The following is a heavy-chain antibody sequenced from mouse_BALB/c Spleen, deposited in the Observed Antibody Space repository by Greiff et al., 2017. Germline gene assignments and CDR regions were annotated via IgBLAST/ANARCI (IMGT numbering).Heavy chain of an antibody. CDR3: AKVSQTVPYWYFDV. D-gene: IGHD4-1*01. J-gene: IGHJ1*01. CDR1: GYTFSSYW. Sequence: QVQLKQSGAELMKPGASVKISCKATGYTFSSYWIEWVKQRPGHGLEWIGEILPGSGSTNYNEKFKGKATFTADTSSNTAYMQLSSLTSEDSAVYYCAKVSQTVPYWYFDVWGAGTTVTVSS. CDR2: ILPGSGST. V-gene: IGHV1-9*01.